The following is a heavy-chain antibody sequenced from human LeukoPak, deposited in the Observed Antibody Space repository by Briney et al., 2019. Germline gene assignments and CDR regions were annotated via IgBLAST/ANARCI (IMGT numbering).Heavy chain of an antibody. J-gene: IGHJ4*02. CDR2: INHSGST. V-gene: IGHV4-34*01. CDR1: GGSFSGYY. CDR3: ARGLIKGIAVAGTG. Sequence: PSETLSLTCAVYGGSFSGYYWSWIRQPPGKGLEWIGEINHSGSTNYNPSLKSRVIISVDTSKNQFSLKLSSVTAADTAVYYCARGLIKGIAVAGTGWGQGTPVTVSS. D-gene: IGHD6-19*01.